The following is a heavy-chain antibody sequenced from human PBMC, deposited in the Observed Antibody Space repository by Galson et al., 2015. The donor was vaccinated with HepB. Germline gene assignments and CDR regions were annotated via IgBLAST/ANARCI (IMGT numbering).Heavy chain of an antibody. Sequence: QSGAEVKKPGESLKISCKGSGYSFTSYWIGWVRQMPGKGLEWMGIIYPGDSDTRYSPSFQGHVTISADKSISTAYLQWSSLKASDTAMYYCVRPLRSSSNLYYYYGMDVWGQGTTVTVSS. CDR1: GYSFTSYW. D-gene: IGHD6-13*01. CDR3: VRPLRSSSNLYYYYGMDV. V-gene: IGHV5-51*03. CDR2: IYPGDSDT. J-gene: IGHJ6*02.